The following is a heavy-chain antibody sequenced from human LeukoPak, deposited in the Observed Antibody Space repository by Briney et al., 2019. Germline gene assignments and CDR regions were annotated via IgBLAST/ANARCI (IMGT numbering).Heavy chain of an antibody. CDR3: ARSVRAVAGRIDY. Sequence: SETLSLTCTVSGGSISSSSYYWGWIRQPPGKGLEWKGNIYYSGTTYYNPSLKSRVTISVDTSKNQFSLKLSSVTAADTAVYYCARSVRAVAGRIDYWGQGTLVTVSS. J-gene: IGHJ4*02. CDR1: GGSISSSSYY. D-gene: IGHD6-19*01. V-gene: IGHV4-39*01. CDR2: IYYSGTT.